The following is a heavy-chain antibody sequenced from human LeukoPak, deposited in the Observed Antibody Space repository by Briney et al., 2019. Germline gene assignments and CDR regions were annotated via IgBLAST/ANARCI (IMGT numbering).Heavy chain of an antibody. D-gene: IGHD3-22*01. CDR1: GDSVSSDSAA. V-gene: IGHV6-1*01. J-gene: IGHJ4*02. CDR2: TYYRSKWYY. CDR3: ARETYYYDSSGYYMGYYFDY. Sequence: SQTLSLTCAISGDSVSSDSAAWNWIRQSPSRGLEWLGRTYYRSKWYYDYALAVKSRITINPDTSKNQFSLQLNSVTPEDTAVYYCARETYYYDSSGYYMGYYFDYWGQGTLVTVSS.